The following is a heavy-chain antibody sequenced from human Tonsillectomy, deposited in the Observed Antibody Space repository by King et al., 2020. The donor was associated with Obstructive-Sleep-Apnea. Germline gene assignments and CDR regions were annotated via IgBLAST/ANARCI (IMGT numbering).Heavy chain of an antibody. CDR2: IIPILGIA. D-gene: IGHD5-18*01. Sequence: QLVQSGAEVKKPGSSVKVSCKASGGTFSSYAISWVRQAPGQGLEWMGGIIPILGIANYAQKFQGRVTITADKSTSTAYMELSSLRSEDTAVYYCASPHILVRNTAMVSDWYFDLWGRGTLVTVSS. CDR1: GGTFSSYA. V-gene: IGHV1-69*04. J-gene: IGHJ2*01. CDR3: ASPHILVRNTAMVSDWYFDL.